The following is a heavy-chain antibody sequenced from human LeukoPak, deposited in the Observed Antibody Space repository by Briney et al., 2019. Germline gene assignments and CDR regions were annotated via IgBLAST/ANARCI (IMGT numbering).Heavy chain of an antibody. CDR3: ARDGGTPFYDILTGYRRDAFDI. CDR2: IHYSGST. D-gene: IGHD3-9*01. V-gene: IGHV4-59*01. J-gene: IGHJ3*02. CDR1: GGSISSYY. Sequence: SETLSLTCTVSGGSISSYYWSWIRQPPGKGLEWIGYIHYSGSTNYNPSLKSRVTISVDTSKNQFSLRLSSVTAADTAVYYCARDGGTPFYDILTGYRRDAFDIWGQGTMVTVSS.